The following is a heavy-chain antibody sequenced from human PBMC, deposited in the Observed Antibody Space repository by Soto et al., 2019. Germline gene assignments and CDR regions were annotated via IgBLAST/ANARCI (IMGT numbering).Heavy chain of an antibody. D-gene: IGHD1-1*01. CDR3: ARWNGARVGYGMDV. CDR1: GYTFTSYD. CDR2: MNPNSGNT. Sequence: QVQLVQSGAEVKKPGASVKVSCKASGYTFTSYDINWVRQATGQGLEWMGWMNPNSGNTGYAQKFHGRVTVTRNISISTAYMELTSLRSEDTAVYYCARWNGARVGYGMDVWGQGTTVTVSS. V-gene: IGHV1-8*01. J-gene: IGHJ6*02.